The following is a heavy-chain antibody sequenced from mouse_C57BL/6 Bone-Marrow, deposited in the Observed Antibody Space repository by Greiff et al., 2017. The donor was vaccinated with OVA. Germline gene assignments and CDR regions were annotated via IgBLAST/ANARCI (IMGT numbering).Heavy chain of an antibody. CDR1: GYTFTDYN. D-gene: IGHD4-1*01. V-gene: IGHV1-18*01. J-gene: IGHJ3*01. CDR2: INPNNGGT. Sequence: VQLQQSGPELVKPGASVKIPCKASGYTFTDYNMDWVKQSHGKSLEWIGDINPNNGGTSYNQKFKGKATLTVDKSSSTAYMELRSLTSEDSAVYYCARGTGTGFAYWGQGTLVTVSA. CDR3: ARGTGTGFAY.